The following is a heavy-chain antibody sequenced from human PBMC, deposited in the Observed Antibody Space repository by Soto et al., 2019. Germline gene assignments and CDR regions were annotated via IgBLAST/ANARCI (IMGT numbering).Heavy chain of an antibody. V-gene: IGHV2-5*02. CDR3: AHRPPERGLATFDP. Sequence: QITLKESGPPLVKPTQTLTLTCTFSGFSLSTSGVAVGWIRQPPGKALEWLALIYWDDDKRYSPSLKSRLTLTKDPSKNQVVLTMTNMDPVDTATYYRAHRPPERGLATFDPWGQGTLVTVSS. CDR2: IYWDDDK. J-gene: IGHJ5*02. D-gene: IGHD1-1*01. CDR1: GFSLSTSGVA.